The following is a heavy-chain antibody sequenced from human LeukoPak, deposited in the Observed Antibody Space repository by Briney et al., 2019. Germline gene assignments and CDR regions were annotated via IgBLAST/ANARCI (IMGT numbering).Heavy chain of an antibody. V-gene: IGHV4-34*01. CDR2: IHPSGIF. Sequence: SETLSLTCAVYGGSCDDYYCSWIRQPPGKGLEWIGEIHPSGIFYYNSSLVSRVTTSIDTSKSQFSLRLTSVTAADTAFYYCARGRDRSKAGDHWGQGSLVTVSS. D-gene: IGHD5-24*01. CDR1: GGSCDDYY. CDR3: ARGRDRSKAGDH. J-gene: IGHJ4*02.